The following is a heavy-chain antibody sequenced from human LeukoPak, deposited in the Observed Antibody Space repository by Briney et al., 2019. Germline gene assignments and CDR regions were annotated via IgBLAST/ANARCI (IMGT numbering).Heavy chain of an antibody. CDR3: ARSDYYDSSGYYNPIFDY. Sequence: GGSLRLSCAASGFTFSSYSMNWVRQAPGKGLEWVSSISSSSSYIYYADSVKGRFTISRDNAKNSLYLQMNSLRAEDTAVYYCARSDYYDSSGYYNPIFDYWGQGTLVTVSS. CDR1: GFTFSSYS. J-gene: IGHJ4*02. CDR2: ISSSSSYI. D-gene: IGHD3-22*01. V-gene: IGHV3-21*01.